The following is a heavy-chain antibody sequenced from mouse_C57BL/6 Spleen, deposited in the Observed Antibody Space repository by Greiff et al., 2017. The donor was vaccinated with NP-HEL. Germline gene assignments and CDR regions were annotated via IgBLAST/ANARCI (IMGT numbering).Heavy chain of an antibody. V-gene: IGHV1-82*01. J-gene: IGHJ3*01. CDR2: IYPGDGDT. Sequence: VKLQQSGPELVKPGASVKISCKASGYAFSSSWMNWVKQRPGKGLEWIGRIYPGDGDTNYNGKFKGKATLTADKSSSTAYMQLSSLTSEDSAVYFCARDYYGSSCAYWGQGTLVTVSA. CDR3: ARDYYGSSCAY. D-gene: IGHD1-1*01. CDR1: GYAFSSSW.